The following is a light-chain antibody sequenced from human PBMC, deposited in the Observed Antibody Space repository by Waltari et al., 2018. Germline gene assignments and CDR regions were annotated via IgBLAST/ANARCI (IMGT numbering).Light chain of an antibody. CDR2: GAS. J-gene: IGKJ4*01. CDR3: QQYGSSPLT. Sequence: ETVLAQSPGTLSLSLGDSATLSCRASQSVRRDYLAWYQQKPGQAPRLLIYGASSRPTGIPARFSGSGSGTDFTLTITRLEPEDFAVYYCQQYGSSPLTFGGGTKVDIK. CDR1: QSVRRDY. V-gene: IGKV3-20*01.